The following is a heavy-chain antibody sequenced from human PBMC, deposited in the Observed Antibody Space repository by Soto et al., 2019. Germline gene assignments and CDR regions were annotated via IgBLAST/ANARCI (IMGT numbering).Heavy chain of an antibody. CDR2: IYYSGST. Sequence: QVQLQESGPGLVKPSETLSLTCTVSGGSISSYYWSWIRQPPGKGLEWIGYIYYSGSTNYNPSLKTRVNITVDPAKHTFSMNLRSVTAADTAVYYCARHPPSSVYYGAGGYFDYWGQGTLVTVSS. J-gene: IGHJ4*02. V-gene: IGHV4-59*08. CDR1: GGSISSYY. D-gene: IGHD3-10*01. CDR3: ARHPPSSVYYGAGGYFDY.